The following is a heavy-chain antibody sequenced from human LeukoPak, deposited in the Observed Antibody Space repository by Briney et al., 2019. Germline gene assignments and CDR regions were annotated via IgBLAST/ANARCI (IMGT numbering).Heavy chain of an antibody. CDR2: INPNSGGT. Sequence: ASVKVSCKASGYIFTGYYMHWVRQAPGQGLEWMGWINPNSGGTNYAQKFQGRVTMTRDTSISTAYMELSRLRSDDTAVYYCARDPHPTYGYDAFDIWGQGTMVTVSS. V-gene: IGHV1-2*02. J-gene: IGHJ3*02. D-gene: IGHD4-17*01. CDR3: ARDPHPTYGYDAFDI. CDR1: GYIFTGYY.